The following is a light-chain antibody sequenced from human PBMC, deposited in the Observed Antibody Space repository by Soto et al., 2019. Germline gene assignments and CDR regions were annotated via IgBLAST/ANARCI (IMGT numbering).Light chain of an antibody. Sequence: DVQMTQSPSTLSASVGDRVTITCRASQNIGDWLAWFQQKPGRAPKLLIYKASNLESGVPSTFSGSASWTEFTLTISSLQPADFATYYCQQYYDYSWTFGQGTKVDIK. CDR2: KAS. CDR3: QQYYDYSWT. CDR1: QNIGDW. J-gene: IGKJ1*01. V-gene: IGKV1-5*03.